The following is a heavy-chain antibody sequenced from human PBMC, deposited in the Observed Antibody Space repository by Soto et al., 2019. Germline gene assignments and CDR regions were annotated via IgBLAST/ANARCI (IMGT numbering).Heavy chain of an antibody. CDR3: ARENSYYYGMDV. Sequence: QVQLQESGPGLVKPSQTLSLTCTVSGGSISSGGYYWRWIRQHPGKGLEWIGYIYYSGSTYYNPSLKRRVTITVDSSNNPFSLKLSSVTAADTAVYYCARENSYYYGMDVWCQGTTVTVSS. CDR2: IYYSGST. J-gene: IGHJ6*02. CDR1: GGSISSGGYY. V-gene: IGHV4-31*03.